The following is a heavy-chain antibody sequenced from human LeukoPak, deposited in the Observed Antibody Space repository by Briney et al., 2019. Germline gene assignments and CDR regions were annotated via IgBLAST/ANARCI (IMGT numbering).Heavy chain of an antibody. CDR2: IKQDGSEK. V-gene: IGHV3-7*03. J-gene: IGHJ4*02. CDR3: ARVDSGHTLDY. CDR1: GFTFSNYW. D-gene: IGHD4/OR15-4a*01. Sequence: SGGSLRLSCAASGFTFSNYWMSWVRQAPGKGLEGVASIKQDGSEKYYVDSVKGRFTISRDNAKNSLYLQMNSLRAEDTAVYYCARVDSGHTLDYWGQGTLVTVSS.